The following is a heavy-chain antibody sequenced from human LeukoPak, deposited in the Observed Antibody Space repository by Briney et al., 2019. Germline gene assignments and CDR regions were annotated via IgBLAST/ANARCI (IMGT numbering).Heavy chain of an antibody. CDR1: GFTFSSYA. CDR3: AKRSPKVKYYYDSFDY. D-gene: IGHD3-10*01. CDR2: ISGSGGST. V-gene: IGHV3-23*01. J-gene: IGHJ4*02. Sequence: GGSLRLSCAASGFTFSSYAMSWVRQAPGKGLEWVSAISGSGGSTYYADSVKGRFTISRDNSKNTLYLQMNSLRAEDTAVYYCAKRSPKVKYYYDSFDYWGQGTLVTVSS.